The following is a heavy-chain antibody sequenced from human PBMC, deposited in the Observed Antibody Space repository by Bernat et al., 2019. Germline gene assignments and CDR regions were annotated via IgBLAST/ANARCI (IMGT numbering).Heavy chain of an antibody. D-gene: IGHD6-6*01. Sequence: QVQLVESGGGVVQPGTSLRLSCAASGFTFCSYGMHWVRQAPGRGLEWITFIRYDGGNKYYADSVKGRFTISRDNSKNTLYLQMNSLRAEDTAVYYCARDHLAPRPGWFDPWGQGTLVTVSS. V-gene: IGHV3-33*01. CDR2: IRYDGGNK. CDR1: GFTFCSYG. CDR3: ARDHLAPRPGWFDP. J-gene: IGHJ5*02.